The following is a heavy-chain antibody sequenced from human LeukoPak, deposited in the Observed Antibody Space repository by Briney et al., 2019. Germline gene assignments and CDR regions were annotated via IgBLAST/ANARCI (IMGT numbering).Heavy chain of an antibody. Sequence: GGSLRLSCAASGFTFSSYSMNWARQAPGKGLEWVSSISSSSSYIYYADSVKGRFTISRDNAKNSLYLQMNSLRAEDTAVYYCARDNGGSGSHNFDYWGQGTLVTVSS. CDR2: ISSSSSYI. CDR1: GFTFSSYS. D-gene: IGHD3-10*01. V-gene: IGHV3-21*01. CDR3: ARDNGGSGSHNFDY. J-gene: IGHJ4*02.